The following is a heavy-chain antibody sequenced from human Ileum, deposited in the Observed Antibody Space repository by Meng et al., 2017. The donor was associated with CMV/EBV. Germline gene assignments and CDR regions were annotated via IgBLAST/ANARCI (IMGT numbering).Heavy chain of an antibody. V-gene: IGHV3-30*04. Sequence: GGSLRLSCAASGFTFSSYAMHWVRQAPGKGLEWVAVISYDGSNKYYADSVKGRLTISRDNAKNSLFLEMKSLRAEDMGTYYCARDLRPDAYSNRPGAYYNFYGLDVWGQGTTVTVSS. CDR3: ARDLRPDAYSNRPGAYYNFYGLDV. CDR1: GFTFSSYA. J-gene: IGHJ6*02. CDR2: ISYDGSNK. D-gene: IGHD4-11*01.